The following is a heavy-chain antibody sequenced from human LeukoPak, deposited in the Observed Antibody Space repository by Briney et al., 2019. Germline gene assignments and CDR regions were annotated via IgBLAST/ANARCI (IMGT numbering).Heavy chain of an antibody. CDR3: AGSGYSYYYYYMDV. J-gene: IGHJ6*03. CDR2: IYHSGRT. Sequence: ASETLSLTCTVSGGSISSSSYYWGWIRQPPGKGLEWIGSIYHSGRTYYNPSLKSRVTISVDTSKNQFSLKLSSVTAADTAVYYCAGSGYSYYYYYMDVWGKGTTVTVSS. V-gene: IGHV4-39*07. CDR1: GGSISSSSYY. D-gene: IGHD3-3*01.